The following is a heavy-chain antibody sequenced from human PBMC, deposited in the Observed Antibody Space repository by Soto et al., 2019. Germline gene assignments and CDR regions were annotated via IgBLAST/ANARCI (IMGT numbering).Heavy chain of an antibody. J-gene: IGHJ4*02. D-gene: IGHD1-1*01. Sequence: QLQLQESGPGLVKPSETLSLTCTVSGGSISSSSYYWGWIRQPPGKGLEWIGSIYYSGRTYYNPSLKTRVTISVHTSKNQFSLKLSSVTAADTAVYYGGKAWAAPGGFDYWGQGTLVTVSS. CDR1: GGSISSSSYY. V-gene: IGHV4-39*01. CDR2: IYYSGRT. CDR3: GKAWAAPGGFDY.